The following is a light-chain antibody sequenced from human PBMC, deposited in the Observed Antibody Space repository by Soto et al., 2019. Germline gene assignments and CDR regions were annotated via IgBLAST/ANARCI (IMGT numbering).Light chain of an antibody. Sequence: EIVLTQSPSTLSLSPGERATLSCRARQSVSSSYLAWYQQKPGQAPRLLIYGASSRATGIPDRVSGSGSGTDFTLTISRLEPEDYAVNYCQQYGSPPWTFGQGTNVEIK. CDR1: QSVSSSY. J-gene: IGKJ1*01. V-gene: IGKV3-20*01. CDR2: GAS. CDR3: QQYGSPPWT.